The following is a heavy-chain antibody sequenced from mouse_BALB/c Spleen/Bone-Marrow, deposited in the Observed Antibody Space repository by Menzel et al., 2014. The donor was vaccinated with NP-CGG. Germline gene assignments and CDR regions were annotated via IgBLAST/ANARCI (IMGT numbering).Heavy chain of an antibody. CDR3: ARHFITTATGAMDY. V-gene: IGHV5-9-3*01. Sequence: EVKLMDSGGGLVKPGGSLRLSCAASGFTFSSYAMSWVRQTPEKRLEWVATISSGGSYTYYPDSVKGRFTISRDNAKNTLYLQMSSLRSEDTAMYYCARHFITTATGAMDYWGQGTSVTVSS. CDR1: GFTFSSYA. J-gene: IGHJ4*01. D-gene: IGHD1-2*01. CDR2: ISSGGSYT.